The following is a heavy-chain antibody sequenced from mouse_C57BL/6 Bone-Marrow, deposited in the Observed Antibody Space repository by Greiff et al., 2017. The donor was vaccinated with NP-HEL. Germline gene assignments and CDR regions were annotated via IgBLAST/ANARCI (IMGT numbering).Heavy chain of an antibody. D-gene: IGHD3-1*01. CDR1: GYNFTSYG. V-gene: IGHV1-81*01. CDR2: IYPRSGNT. J-gene: IGHJ2*01. CDR3: ARWGLRGYFDY. Sequence: VHLVESGAELARPGASVKLSCKASGYNFTSYGISWVKQRTGQGLEWIGEIYPRSGNTYYNEKFKGKATLTADKSSSTAYMELRSLTSEDSAVYFCARWGLRGYFDYWGQGTTLTVSS.